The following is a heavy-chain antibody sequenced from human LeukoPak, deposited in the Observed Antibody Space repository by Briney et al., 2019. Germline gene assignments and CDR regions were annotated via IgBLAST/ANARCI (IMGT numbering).Heavy chain of an antibody. V-gene: IGHV1-2*02. J-gene: IGHJ4*02. CDR3: ARGLYYYDSSGYTSFDY. CDR1: GYTFTSYD. D-gene: IGHD3-22*01. Sequence: ASVKVSCKASGYTFTSYDISWVRQAPGQGLEWMGWINPNSGGTNYAQKFQGRVTMTRDTSISTAYMELSRLRSDDTAVYYCARGLYYYDSSGYTSFDYWDQGTLVTVSS. CDR2: INPNSGGT.